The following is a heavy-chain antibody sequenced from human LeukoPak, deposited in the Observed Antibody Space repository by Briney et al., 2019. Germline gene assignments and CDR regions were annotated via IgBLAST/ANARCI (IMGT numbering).Heavy chain of an antibody. CDR2: ISSSSSTI. CDR1: GFTFSSYA. V-gene: IGHV3-48*04. Sequence: GGSLRLSCAASGFTFSSYAMSWVRQAPGKGLEWVSYISSSSSTIYYADSVKGRFTISRDNAKNSLYLQMNSLRAEDTAVYYCARGRPGQEYWGQGTLVTVSS. J-gene: IGHJ4*02. CDR3: ARGRPGQEY. D-gene: IGHD1-14*01.